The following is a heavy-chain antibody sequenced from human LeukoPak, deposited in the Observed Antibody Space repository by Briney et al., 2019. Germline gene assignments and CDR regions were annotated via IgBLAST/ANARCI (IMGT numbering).Heavy chain of an antibody. Sequence: ASVKVSCKASGYTFTSYGISWVRQAPGQGLEWMEWISAYNGNTNYAQKLQGRVTMTTDTSTSTAYMELRSLRSDDTAVYYCARDILGYCSSTSCYEGGWFDPWGQGTLVTVSS. CDR2: ISAYNGNT. V-gene: IGHV1-18*04. CDR1: GYTFTSYG. CDR3: ARDILGYCSSTSCYEGGWFDP. J-gene: IGHJ5*02. D-gene: IGHD2-2*01.